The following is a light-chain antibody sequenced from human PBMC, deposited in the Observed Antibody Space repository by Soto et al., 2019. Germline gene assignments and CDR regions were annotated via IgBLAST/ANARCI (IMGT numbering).Light chain of an antibody. V-gene: IGKV3-20*01. CDR2: DTS. J-gene: IGKJ1*01. CDR1: QSVRDRY. Sequence: EIDLTQSPCTLSLSPGERATLSCMASQSVRDRYLAWYQQKPGQAPSLLIYDTSTRATGVPDRFSGSGSGTDFALTISRVEPEDFAIYFCQQYGSSPGTFGQGTKVDI. CDR3: QQYGSSPGT.